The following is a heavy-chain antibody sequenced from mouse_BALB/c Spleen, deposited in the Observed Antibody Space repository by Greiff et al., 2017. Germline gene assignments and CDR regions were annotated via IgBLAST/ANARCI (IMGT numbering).Heavy chain of an antibody. CDR2: IDPSDSET. J-gene: IGHJ4*01. Sequence: QVQLKQSGPQLVRPGASVKISCKASGYSFTSYWMHWVKQRPGQGLEWIGMIDPSDSETRLNQKFKDKATLTVDKSSSTAYMQLSSPTSEDSAVYYCARGATTAPMDYWGQGTSVTVSS. CDR3: ARGATTAPMDY. V-gene: IGHV1S126*01. D-gene: IGHD1-2*01. CDR1: GYSFTSYW.